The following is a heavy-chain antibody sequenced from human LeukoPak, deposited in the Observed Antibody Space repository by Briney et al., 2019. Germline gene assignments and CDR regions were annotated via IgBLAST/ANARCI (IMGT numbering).Heavy chain of an antibody. J-gene: IGHJ5*02. V-gene: IGHV1-18*01. CDR2: ISSGGNT. Sequence: GASVKVSCKATGYICSNYGISWVRQAPGHGLEWMGWISSGGNTNYAPKFQDRATMTTDTSTSTAYMELRSLRFDDTAVYYCARDFAWGSGGAPIDDNWLDPWGQGTLVTVSS. CDR3: ARDFAWGSGGAPIDDNWLDP. D-gene: IGHD7-27*01. CDR1: GYICSNYG.